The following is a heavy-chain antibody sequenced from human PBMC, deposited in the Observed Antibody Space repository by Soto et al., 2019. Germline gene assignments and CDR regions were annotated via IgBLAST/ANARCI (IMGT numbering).Heavy chain of an antibody. CDR2: IYYTGMT. V-gene: IGHV4-39*01. CDR3: ARGYCSGGSCGFFDS. CDR1: GTSISTTDYY. J-gene: IGHJ4*02. Sequence: SETLSLTCTVSGTSISTTDYYWGWIRQPPGKGLEWITSIYYTGMTYYNPSLKSRVTISVDTSKNQFSLKLSSVTAADTAVYYCARGYCSGGSCGFFDSWGQGILVTVSS. D-gene: IGHD2-15*01.